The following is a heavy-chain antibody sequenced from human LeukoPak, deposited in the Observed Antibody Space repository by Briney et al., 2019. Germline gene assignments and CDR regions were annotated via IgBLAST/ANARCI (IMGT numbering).Heavy chain of an antibody. J-gene: IGHJ4*02. V-gene: IGHV3-23*01. CDR1: GFTFSSYA. Sequence: GGSLRLSCAASGFTFSSYAMSWVRQAPGKGLEWVSAISGSGGSTYYADSVKGRFTISRDNAKNSLFLQMNSLRAEDTAVYYCARNFRDRSMPIEYWGQGTLVTVSS. CDR2: ISGSGGST. CDR3: ARNFRDRSMPIEY. D-gene: IGHD2-15*01.